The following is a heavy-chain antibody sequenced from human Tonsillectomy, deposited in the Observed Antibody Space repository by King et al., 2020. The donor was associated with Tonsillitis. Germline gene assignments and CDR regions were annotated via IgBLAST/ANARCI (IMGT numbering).Heavy chain of an antibody. CDR1: GFTFSSYA. D-gene: IGHD1-7*01. J-gene: IGHJ5*02. CDR3: AKERGDTVVRGGSNYFDP. Sequence: VQLVESGGGLIQPGGSLRLSCAASGFTFSSYAMSWVRQAPGKGLEWVSNIRGTGSSTHYAESVKGRFTISRDNSKNTLYLLMNSLRVEDTAVDYCAKERGDTVVRGGSNYFDPWGQGTLVTVSS. V-gene: IGHV3-23*04. CDR2: IRGTGSST.